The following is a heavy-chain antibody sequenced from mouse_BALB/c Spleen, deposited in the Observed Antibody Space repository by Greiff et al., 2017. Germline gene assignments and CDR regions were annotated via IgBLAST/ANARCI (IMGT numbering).Heavy chain of an antibody. D-gene: IGHD1-2*01. CDR2: IDPANGNT. CDR1: GFNIKDTY. CDR3: ATPFTTAFYCDY. J-gene: IGHJ2*01. V-gene: IGHV14-3*02. Sequence: EVQLQQSGAELVKPGASVKLSCTASGFNIKDTYMHWVKQRPEQGLEWIGRIDPANGNTKYDPKFQGKATITADTSSNTAYLQLSSLTSEDTAVYYCATPFTTAFYCDYWGQGTTLTVSS.